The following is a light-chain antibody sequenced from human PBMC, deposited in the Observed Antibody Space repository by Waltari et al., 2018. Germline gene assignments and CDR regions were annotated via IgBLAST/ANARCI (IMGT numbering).Light chain of an antibody. CDR1: SSNIGSTY. CDR2: RNN. Sequence: SVLTQPPSASGTPGQRVTISCSGSSSNIGSTYVYWYQQLPGPAPKLLIYRNNQRPSGAPNRFSGSKSGTSASLAISGLRSEDEADYYCAAWDDSLSGVLFGGGTKLTV. CDR3: AAWDDSLSGVL. J-gene: IGLJ2*01. V-gene: IGLV1-47*01.